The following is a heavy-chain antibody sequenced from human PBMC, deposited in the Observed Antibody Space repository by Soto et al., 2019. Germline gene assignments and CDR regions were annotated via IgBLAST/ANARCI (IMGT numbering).Heavy chain of an antibody. Sequence: QVQLVQSGAEVKKPGASVKISCRSSGSTITNYYVHWVRQAPGQGLEWMGLINPSGSTASYAQKFQGRVTMTRDTSTSTIYMELSSVRSEDGAVYYCARGVRDGYNYDYWGQGTLVTVSS. CDR1: GSTITNYY. CDR3: ARGVRDGYNYDY. J-gene: IGHJ4*02. D-gene: IGHD5-12*01. V-gene: IGHV1-46*01. CDR2: INPSGSTA.